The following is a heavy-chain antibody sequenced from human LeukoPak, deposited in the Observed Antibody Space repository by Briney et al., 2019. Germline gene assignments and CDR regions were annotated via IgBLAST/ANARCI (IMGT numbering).Heavy chain of an antibody. D-gene: IGHD5-12*01. CDR1: GFTFSSYW. CDR2: IKQDGSEK. Sequence: PGGSLRLSCAASGFTFSSYWMSWVRQAPGKGLEWVANIKQDGSEKYYVDSVKGRFTISRDSAKNSLYLQMNSLRAEDTAVYYCASGFIRYVASPVVYWGQGTLVTVSS. V-gene: IGHV3-7*01. CDR3: ASGFIRYVASPVVY. J-gene: IGHJ4*02.